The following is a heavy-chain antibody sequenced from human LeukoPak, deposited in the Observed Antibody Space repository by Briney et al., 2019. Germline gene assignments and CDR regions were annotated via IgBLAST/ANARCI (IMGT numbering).Heavy chain of an antibody. D-gene: IGHD3-22*01. J-gene: IGHJ4*02. CDR1: GYTFTSYY. CDR3: ATAYYYDSSGYRYYFDY. V-gene: IGHV1-46*01. Sequence: GASVNVSCKASGYTFTSYYMHWVRQAPGQGLEWMGIINPSGGSTSYAQKFQGRVTMTEDTSTDTAYMELSSLRSEDTAVYYCATAYYYDSSGYRYYFDYWGQGTLVTVSS. CDR2: INPSGGST.